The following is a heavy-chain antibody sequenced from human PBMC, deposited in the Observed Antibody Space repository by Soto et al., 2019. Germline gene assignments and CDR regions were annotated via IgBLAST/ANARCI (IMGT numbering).Heavy chain of an antibody. CDR2: IRSKSDSYAT. D-gene: IGHD7-27*01. Sequence: GGSLRLSCAASGFTFSGSSMQWVRQAPGKGRVWVGRIRSKSDSYATTYAESVKGRFTISRDDSDNTAYLQMNSLKTEDSAVYYCTRRTVDHYYYSWDVWGQGTTVTVSS. V-gene: IGHV3-73*01. CDR1: GFTFSGSS. CDR3: TRRTVDHYYYSWDV. J-gene: IGHJ6*02.